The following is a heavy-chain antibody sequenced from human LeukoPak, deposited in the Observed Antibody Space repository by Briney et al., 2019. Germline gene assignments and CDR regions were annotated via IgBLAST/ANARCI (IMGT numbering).Heavy chain of an antibody. J-gene: IGHJ4*02. CDR1: GLTFSSYA. D-gene: IGHD3-22*01. CDR3: AKDQAAYYYDSSGYYPPSY. V-gene: IGHV3-30*02. CDR2: IRYDGSNK. Sequence: GGSLRLSCAASGLTFSSYAKSWVRQAPGKGLEWVAFIRYDGSNKYYADSVKGRFTISRDNSKNTLYLQMNSLRAEDTAVYYCAKDQAAYYYDSSGYYPPSYWGQGTLVTVSS.